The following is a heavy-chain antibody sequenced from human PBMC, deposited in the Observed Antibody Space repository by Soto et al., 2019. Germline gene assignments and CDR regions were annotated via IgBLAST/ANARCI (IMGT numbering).Heavy chain of an antibody. CDR3: ARVRGVGYCSGGSCYPSNYYGMDV. CDR2: INHTGSA. V-gene: IGHV4-34*01. Sequence: TLSLTCAVYGGSFSGYYWSWIRQPPGKGLEWIGEINHTGSANHNPSLKSRVTTSVDTSKNQFSLRLSSVTAADTAVYYCARVRGVGYCSGGSCYPSNYYGMDVWGQGTTVTVSS. J-gene: IGHJ6*02. CDR1: GGSFSGYY. D-gene: IGHD2-15*01.